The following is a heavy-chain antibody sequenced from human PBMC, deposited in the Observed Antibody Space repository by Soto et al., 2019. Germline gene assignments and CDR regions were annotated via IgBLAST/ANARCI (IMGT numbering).Heavy chain of an antibody. J-gene: IGHJ6*02. CDR1: GYTFTSYG. CDR2: ISAYNGNT. CDR3: ARDRNYYDSSGYYPYGMDV. V-gene: IGHV1-18*01. Sequence: QVQLVQSGAEVKKPVASVKVSCKASGYTFTSYGISWVRQAPGQGLEWMGWISAYNGNTNYAQKLQGRVTMTTDTSTSTAYMELRSLRSDDTAVYYCARDRNYYDSSGYYPYGMDVWGQGTTVTVSS. D-gene: IGHD3-22*01.